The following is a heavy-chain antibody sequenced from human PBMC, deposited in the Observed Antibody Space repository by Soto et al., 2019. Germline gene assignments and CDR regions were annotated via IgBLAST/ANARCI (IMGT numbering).Heavy chain of an antibody. J-gene: IGHJ4*02. CDR3: AREGSQNSCNDY. V-gene: IGHV1-3*01. CDR1: GYTFTSYA. D-gene: IGHD2-15*01. Sequence: ASVKVSCKASGYTFTSYAMHWVRQAPGQRLEWMGWINAGNGNTKYSQKFQGRVTITRDTSASTAYMELSSLRSEDTAVYYCAREGSQNSCNDYWGQGTLVTVSS. CDR2: INAGNGNT.